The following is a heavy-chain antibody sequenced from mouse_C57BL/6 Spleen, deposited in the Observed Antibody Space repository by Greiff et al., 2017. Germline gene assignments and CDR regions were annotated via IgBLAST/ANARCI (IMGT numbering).Heavy chain of an antibody. CDR2: IDPENGDT. CDR1: GFNIKDDY. Sequence: EVQLQQSGAELVRPGASVKLSCTASGFNIKDDYMHWVKQRPEQGLEWIGWIDPENGDTEYASKFQGKATITADTSSNTAYLHLSSLTSEDTAVYYCTTGTYYGSSPWFAYWGQGTLVTVSA. J-gene: IGHJ3*01. CDR3: TTGTYYGSSPWFAY. D-gene: IGHD1-1*01. V-gene: IGHV14-4*01.